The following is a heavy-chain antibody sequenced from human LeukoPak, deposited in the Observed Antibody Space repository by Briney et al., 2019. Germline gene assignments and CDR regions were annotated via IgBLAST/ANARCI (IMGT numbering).Heavy chain of an antibody. J-gene: IGHJ4*02. CDR1: GGSISSGGYS. Sequence: SETLSLTCAVSGGSISSGGYSWRWLRQPPGKGLEWIGYIYHSGSTYYNPSLKSRVTISVDRSKNQFSLKLSSVTAADTAVYYCAKGDYDFWSGYYSGFDYWGQGTLVTVSS. CDR3: AKGDYDFWSGYYSGFDY. V-gene: IGHV4-30-2*01. D-gene: IGHD3-3*01. CDR2: IYHSGST.